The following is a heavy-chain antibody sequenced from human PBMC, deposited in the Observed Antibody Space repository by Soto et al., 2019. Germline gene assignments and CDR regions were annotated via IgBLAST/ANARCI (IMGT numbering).Heavy chain of an antibody. D-gene: IGHD3-9*01. CDR3: ARGDYDILTGYYKNYYGMDV. J-gene: IGHJ6*02. CDR1: GYSFISYW. CDR2: IYPGDSDT. V-gene: IGHV5-51*03. Sequence: EVQLVQSGAEVKKPGESLKISCKGSGYSFISYWNGWVRQMPGKGLEWMGIIYPGDSDTRYSPSFQGQVTISADKSISTAYLQWSSLKASDTAMYYCARGDYDILTGYYKNYYGMDVWGQGTTVTVS.